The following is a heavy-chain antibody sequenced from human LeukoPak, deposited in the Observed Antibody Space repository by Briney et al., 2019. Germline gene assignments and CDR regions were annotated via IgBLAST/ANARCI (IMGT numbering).Heavy chain of an antibody. CDR2: ISYDGSNK. D-gene: IGHD3-22*01. V-gene: IGHV3-30*04. CDR1: GFTFSSYA. J-gene: IGHJ5*02. CDR3: ARDQYYYDSSGYYRFDP. Sequence: GSLRLSCAASGFTFSSYAMHWVRQAPGKGLEWVAVISYDGSNKYYADSVKGRFTISRDNSKNTLYLQMNSLRAEDTAVYYCARDQYYYDSSGYYRFDPWGQGTLVTVSS.